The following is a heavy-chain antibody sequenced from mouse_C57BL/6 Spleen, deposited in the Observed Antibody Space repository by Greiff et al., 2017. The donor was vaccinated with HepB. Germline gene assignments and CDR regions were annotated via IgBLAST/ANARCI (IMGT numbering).Heavy chain of an antibody. Sequence: QVHVKQSGPELVKPGASVKISCKASGYAFSSSWMNWVKQRPGKGLEWIGRIYPGDGDTNYNGKFKGKATLTADKSSSTAYMQLSSLTSEDSAVYFCAREGGMYYGNLYAMDYWGQGTSVTVSS. J-gene: IGHJ4*01. CDR1: GYAFSSSW. V-gene: IGHV1-82*01. CDR2: IYPGDGDT. D-gene: IGHD2-1*01. CDR3: AREGGMYYGNLYAMDY.